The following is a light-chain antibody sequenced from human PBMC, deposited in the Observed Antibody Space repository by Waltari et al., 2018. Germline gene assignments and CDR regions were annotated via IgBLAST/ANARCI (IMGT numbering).Light chain of an antibody. Sequence: QSVLTQPPPVAGAPGPSVTLSGTGTITNIGGPHDVYRYWQIPGSAPKFLIYGNFNRPSGVPDRFSGSRSGTSASLAITGLQSEDEADYYCQSYDRLSANVIFGGGTRLTVL. CDR3: QSYDRLSANVI. CDR2: GNF. V-gene: IGLV1-40*01. J-gene: IGLJ2*01. CDR1: ITNIGGPHD.